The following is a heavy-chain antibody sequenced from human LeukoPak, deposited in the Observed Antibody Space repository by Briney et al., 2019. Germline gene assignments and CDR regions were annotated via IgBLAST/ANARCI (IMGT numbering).Heavy chain of an antibody. D-gene: IGHD3-22*01. Sequence: ASVKVSCKASGYTFTSYGISWVRQAPGQGLEWMGWISAYNGNTNYAQKLQGRVTMTTDTSTSTAYMELRSLRSDDTAVYYCARDEKNYYDSSGYGMDYWGQGTLVTVSS. CDR1: GYTFTSYG. V-gene: IGHV1-18*01. CDR2: ISAYNGNT. CDR3: ARDEKNYYDSSGYGMDY. J-gene: IGHJ4*02.